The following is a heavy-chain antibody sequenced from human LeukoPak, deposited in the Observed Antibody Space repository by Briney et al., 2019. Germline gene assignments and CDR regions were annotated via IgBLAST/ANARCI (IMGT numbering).Heavy chain of an antibody. CDR2: ISAYNGNT. V-gene: IGHV1-18*01. CDR3: ARDEASGASDY. J-gene: IGHJ4*02. Sequence: PGGSLRLSCKGSGYSFTSYGISWVRQAPGQGLEWMGWISAYNGNTNYAQKLQGRVTMTTDTSTSTAYMELRSLRSDDTAVYYCARDEASGASDYWGQGTLVTVSS. D-gene: IGHD2-15*01. CDR1: GYSFTSYG.